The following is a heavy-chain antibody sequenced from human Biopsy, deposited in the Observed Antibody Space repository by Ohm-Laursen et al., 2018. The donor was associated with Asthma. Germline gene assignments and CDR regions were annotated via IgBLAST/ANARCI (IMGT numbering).Heavy chain of an antibody. Sequence: GASVKASCKCLGGTFNTYVTGWVRQAPGQGLGWKGGINSVFGTTTYPQKFQDRVTITADDSTSTVYMELSSLRSEDTAVYYCARKAGSCISRTCYSLDFWGQGTLVTVSS. CDR3: ARKAGSCISRTCYSLDF. V-gene: IGHV1-69*13. D-gene: IGHD2-2*01. CDR2: INSVFGTT. J-gene: IGHJ4*02. CDR1: GGTFNTYV.